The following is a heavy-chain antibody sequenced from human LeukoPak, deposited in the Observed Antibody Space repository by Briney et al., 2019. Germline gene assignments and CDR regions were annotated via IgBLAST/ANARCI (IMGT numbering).Heavy chain of an antibody. V-gene: IGHV3-7*01. CDR3: ARDRPYCSSTSCPKENYYYYYMDV. CDR1: GFTFSSYA. J-gene: IGHJ6*03. Sequence: HSGGSLRLSCAASGFTFSSYAMSWVRQAPGKGLEWVANIKQDGSEKYYVDSVKGRFTISRDNAKNSLYLQMNSLRAEDTAVYYCARDRPYCSSTSCPKENYYYYYMDVWGKGTTVTVSS. D-gene: IGHD2-2*01. CDR2: IKQDGSEK.